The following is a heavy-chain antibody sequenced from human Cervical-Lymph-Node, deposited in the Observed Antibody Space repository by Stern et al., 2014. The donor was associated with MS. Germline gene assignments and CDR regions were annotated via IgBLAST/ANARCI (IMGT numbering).Heavy chain of an antibody. D-gene: IGHD3/OR15-3a*01. CDR2: IYPEDSDI. V-gene: IGHV5-51*01. CDR1: GYRFPNYW. Sequence: EVQLVESGPEVKKPGESLKISCQGSGYRFPNYWIAWVRPMPGKGLEWMGIIYPEDSDIKYSPSFQGQVTISADKSTNTAYLHWSSLKASDTAIYYCARPGIGLVAYYFDSWGQGTQVTVSS. J-gene: IGHJ4*02. CDR3: ARPGIGLVAYYFDS.